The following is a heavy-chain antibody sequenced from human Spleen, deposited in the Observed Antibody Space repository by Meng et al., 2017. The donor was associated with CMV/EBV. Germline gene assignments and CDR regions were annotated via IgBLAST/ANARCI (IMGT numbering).Heavy chain of an antibody. CDR2: ISSSGSTI. CDR1: GFTFSDYY. CDR3: ARETGYCSSTSCSRPPMDV. Sequence: GGSLRLSCATSGFTFSDYYMSWVRQAPGKGLEWISYISSSGSTIFYAGSVKGRFTISRDNAKNSLYLQMNSLRAEDTAVYYCARETGYCSSTSCSRPPMDVWGQGTTVTVSS. D-gene: IGHD2-2*03. J-gene: IGHJ6*02. V-gene: IGHV3-11*04.